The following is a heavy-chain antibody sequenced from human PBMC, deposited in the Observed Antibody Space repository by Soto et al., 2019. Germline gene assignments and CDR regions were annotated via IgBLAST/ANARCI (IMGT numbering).Heavy chain of an antibody. D-gene: IGHD3-3*01. CDR2: INSDGIST. J-gene: IGHJ5*02. CDR1: GFTFSSYW. Sequence: PGGSLRLSGAASGFTFSSYWIHWVRQAPWKGLVWVSRINSDGISTSYADSVKGRFTISRDNAKNTLYLQMNSLRAEDTAVYYCGRDISRFEQWSNNWFDPWGQRTLVAVSS. V-gene: IGHV3-74*01. CDR3: GRDISRFEQWSNNWFDP.